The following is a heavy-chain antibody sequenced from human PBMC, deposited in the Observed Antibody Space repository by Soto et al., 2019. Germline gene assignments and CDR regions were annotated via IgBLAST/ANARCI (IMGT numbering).Heavy chain of an antibody. CDR3: ARDHSGYSSSSGPYYYYYGMDV. V-gene: IGHV1-69*13. CDR1: GGTFSSYA. Sequence: SVKVSCKASGGTFSSYAISWVRQAPGQGLEWMGGIIPIFGTANYAQKFQGRVTITADESTSTAYMELSSLRSEDTAVYYCARDHSGYSSSSGPYYYYYGMDVWGQGTTVTVSS. J-gene: IGHJ6*02. CDR2: IIPIFGTA. D-gene: IGHD6-6*01.